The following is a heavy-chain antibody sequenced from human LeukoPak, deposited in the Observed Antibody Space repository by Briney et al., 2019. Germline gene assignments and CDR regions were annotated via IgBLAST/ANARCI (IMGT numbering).Heavy chain of an antibody. CDR2: INPNSGGT. J-gene: IGHJ6*03. CDR1: GYTFTSYA. D-gene: IGHD5-12*01. CDR3: ARANSGYDSQSYDRGGYYYYMDV. V-gene: IGHV1-2*02. Sequence: ASVKVSCKASGYTFTSYAMHWVRQAPGQGLEWMGWINPNSGGTNYAQKFQGRVTMTRDTSISTAYMELSRLGSDDTAVYYCARANSGYDSQSYDRGGYYYYMDVWGKGTTVTISS.